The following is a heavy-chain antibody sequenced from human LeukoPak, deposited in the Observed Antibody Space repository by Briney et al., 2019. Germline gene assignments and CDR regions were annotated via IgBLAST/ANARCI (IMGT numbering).Heavy chain of an antibody. CDR3: AKAPGYSYDLDY. J-gene: IGHJ4*02. Sequence: GGSLRLSCAASGFTFSSYGMHWVRQAPGKGLEWVAFIRYDGSNKYYADSVKGRFTISRDNSKNTLYLQMNSLRAEDTAVYYCAKAPGYSYDLDYWGQGTLVTVSS. D-gene: IGHD5-18*01. CDR2: IRYDGSNK. CDR1: GFTFSSYG. V-gene: IGHV3-30*02.